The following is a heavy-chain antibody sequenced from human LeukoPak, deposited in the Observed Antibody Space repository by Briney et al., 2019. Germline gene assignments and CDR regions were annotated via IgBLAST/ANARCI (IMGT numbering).Heavy chain of an antibody. CDR3: ARGSGFDY. CDR1: GGSFSGYY. CDR2: INHSGST. D-gene: IGHD1-26*01. V-gene: IGHV4-34*01. Sequence: KPSETLSLTCAAYGGSFSGYYWSWIRQPPGKGLEWIGEINHSGSTNYNPSLKSRVTISVDTSKNQFSLKLSSVTAADTAVYYCARGSGFDYWGQGTLVTVSS. J-gene: IGHJ4*02.